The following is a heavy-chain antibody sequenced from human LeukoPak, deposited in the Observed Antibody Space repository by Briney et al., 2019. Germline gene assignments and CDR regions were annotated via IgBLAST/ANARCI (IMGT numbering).Heavy chain of an antibody. CDR2: ISWNSENI. J-gene: IGHJ3*02. Sequence: PGRSLRLSCAPSGFTFDDYAMHWVRQAPGKGLEWVSGISWNSENIGYADSAKGRFTISRDNAKNSLYLQMNSLRAEDTAVYYCARGDILTGRDAFDIWGQGTMVTVSS. D-gene: IGHD3-9*01. V-gene: IGHV3-9*01. CDR3: ARGDILTGRDAFDI. CDR1: GFTFDDYA.